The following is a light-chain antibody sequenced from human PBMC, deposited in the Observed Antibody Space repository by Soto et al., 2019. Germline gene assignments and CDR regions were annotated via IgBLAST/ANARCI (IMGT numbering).Light chain of an antibody. V-gene: IGKV3-20*01. CDR3: QQYRSSPWT. CDR1: QSVSSSY. Sequence: EIVLTQSPGTLSLSPGERATLSCRASQSVSSSYLAWYQQTPGQAPRLLIYGASRRATGIADRFSGSGSGTDFTLTISRLEPEDFAVYHCQQYRSSPWTFGQGTKVDIK. CDR2: GAS. J-gene: IGKJ1*01.